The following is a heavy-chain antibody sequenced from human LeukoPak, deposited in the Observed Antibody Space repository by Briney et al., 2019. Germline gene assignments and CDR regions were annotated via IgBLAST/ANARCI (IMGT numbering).Heavy chain of an antibody. J-gene: IGHJ3*02. Sequence: PGGSLRLSCAASGFTFSSYAMHWVRQAPGKGLEWVAVISYDGSNKYYADSVKGRFTISGDNSKNTLYLQMNSLRAEDTAVYYCARDQAYYYDSSEAFDIWGQGTMVTVSS. CDR2: ISYDGSNK. V-gene: IGHV3-30-3*01. CDR3: ARDQAYYYDSSEAFDI. CDR1: GFTFSSYA. D-gene: IGHD3-22*01.